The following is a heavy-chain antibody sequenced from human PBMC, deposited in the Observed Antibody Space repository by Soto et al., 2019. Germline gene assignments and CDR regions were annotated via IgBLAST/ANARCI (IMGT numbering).Heavy chain of an antibody. CDR2: ISRHGVTK. CDR3: AVEYCGGGCEWRVSSFDY. D-gene: IGHD2-21*02. J-gene: IGHJ4*02. V-gene: IGHV3-30*03. Sequence: QVQLVQSGGGVVQPGRSLRLSCAASGFTFNNHGMHWVRQAPGKGLEWVAVISRHGVTKHYADSVTGRFTIPRDNSKKTLFPQIDSLRPDGMSSYDSAVEYCGGGCEWRVSSFDYWGQGTLVSVSS. CDR1: GFTFNNHG.